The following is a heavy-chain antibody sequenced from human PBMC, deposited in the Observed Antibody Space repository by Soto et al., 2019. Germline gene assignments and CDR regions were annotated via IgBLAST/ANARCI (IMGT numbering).Heavy chain of an antibody. CDR2: ISAYNGNT. V-gene: IGHV1-18*01. D-gene: IGHD7-27*01. J-gene: IGHJ4*01. CDR1: GYTVISYG. CDR3: GKLGQLSGTRLDY. Sequence: ASLTVSCEDSGYTVISYGIRWVRQAPGQGPEWMGWISAYNGNTNYAQKLQGRVTMTTDASTSPAYMELRSLRSEDTAVYYCGKLGQLSGTRLDY.